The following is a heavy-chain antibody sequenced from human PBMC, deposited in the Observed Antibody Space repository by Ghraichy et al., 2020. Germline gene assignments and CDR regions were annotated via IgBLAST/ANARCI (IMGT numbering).Heavy chain of an antibody. Sequence: TLSLTCTVSGGSISSYYWSWIRQPPGKGLEWIGYIYYSGSTNYNPSLKSRVTISVDTSKNQFSLKLSSVTAADTAVYYCARVGGSPQPNWFDPWGQGTLVTVSS. D-gene: IGHD1-26*01. CDR3: ARVGGSPQPNWFDP. CDR2: IYYSGST. V-gene: IGHV4-59*08. J-gene: IGHJ5*02. CDR1: GGSISSYY.